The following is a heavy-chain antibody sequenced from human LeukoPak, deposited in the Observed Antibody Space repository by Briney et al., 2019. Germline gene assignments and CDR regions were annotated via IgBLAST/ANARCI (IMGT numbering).Heavy chain of an antibody. CDR2: IYSGGST. CDR3: ARGYIDNLGYSPRSSFDS. CDR1: GFTASSNY. V-gene: IGHV3-53*01. J-gene: IGHJ4*02. Sequence: GGSLRLSCAASGFTASSNYMSWVRQAPGKGLEWVSVIYSGGSTYYADSVKGRFTISRDNSKNSLFLQMNSLVAEDTAVYYCARGYIDNLGYSPRSSFDSWGQGSLVTVSS. D-gene: IGHD3-22*01.